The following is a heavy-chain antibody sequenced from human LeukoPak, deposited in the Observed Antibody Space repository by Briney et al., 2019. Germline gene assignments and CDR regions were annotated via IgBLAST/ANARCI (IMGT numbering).Heavy chain of an antibody. CDR1: GFTFNSYA. Sequence: GGSLRLSCVASGFTFNSYAMTWVRQAPEKGLEWVSSISDSGVSTYYADSVKGRFTISRDNSKNTLYLQMNSLRAEDTALYYCAKGLRGIYDYWGQGTLVTVSS. CDR3: AKGLRGIYDY. CDR2: ISDSGVST. D-gene: IGHD1-26*01. J-gene: IGHJ4*02. V-gene: IGHV3-23*01.